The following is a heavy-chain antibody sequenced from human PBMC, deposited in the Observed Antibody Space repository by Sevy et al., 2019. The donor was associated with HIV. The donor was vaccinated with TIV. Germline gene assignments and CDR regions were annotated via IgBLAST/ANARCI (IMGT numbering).Heavy chain of an antibody. Sequence: GGSLRLSCAASGFTFSYAWMSWVRQAPGKGLEWIGRIKAKADGGTIEYAEPVKGGFTISREDSKNTMYLQMNSLKTEDTAVYYCNTDPIILLLVTNGLDVWGQGTTVTVSS. V-gene: IGHV3-15*01. CDR2: IKAKADGGTI. CDR1: GFTFSYAW. D-gene: IGHD2-8*02. CDR3: NTDPIILLLVTNGLDV. J-gene: IGHJ6*02.